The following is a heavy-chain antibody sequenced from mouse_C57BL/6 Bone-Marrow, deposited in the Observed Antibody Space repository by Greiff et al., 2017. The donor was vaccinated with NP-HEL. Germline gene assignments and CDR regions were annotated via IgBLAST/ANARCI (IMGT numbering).Heavy chain of an antibody. CDR1: GFTFSSYT. CDR2: ISGGGGNT. V-gene: IGHV5-9*01. CDR3: ARSLAWFAY. J-gene: IGHJ3*01. Sequence: EVKVVESGGGLVKPGGSLKLSCAASGFTFSSYTMSWVRQTPEKRLEWVATISGGGGNTYYPDSVKGRFTISRDNAKNTLYLQMSSLRSEDTALYYCARSLAWFAYWGQGTLVTVSA.